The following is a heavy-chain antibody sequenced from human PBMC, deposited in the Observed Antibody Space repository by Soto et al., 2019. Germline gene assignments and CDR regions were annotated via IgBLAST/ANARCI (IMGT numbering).Heavy chain of an antibody. D-gene: IGHD6-13*01. CDR1: GFTFRSFG. CDR2: VSYDGNHK. V-gene: IGHV3-30*18. CDR3: AKDVGQQLVLNYGMDV. J-gene: IGHJ6*02. Sequence: QVQLVESGGGVIQPGTSLSLSCGSSGFTFRSFGMSWVRQAPGKGLEWVAVVSYDGNHKYYADSVKGRFTVSRDNAKNMLYLQMNSLRGEDTVVYYCAKDVGQQLVLNYGMDVWGQGTTVTVSS.